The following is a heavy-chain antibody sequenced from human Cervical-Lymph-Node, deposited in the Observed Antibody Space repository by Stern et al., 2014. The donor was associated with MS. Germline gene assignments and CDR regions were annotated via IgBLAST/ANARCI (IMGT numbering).Heavy chain of an antibody. CDR1: GYTFTSYY. CDR2: INPSGGST. D-gene: IGHD6-19*01. Sequence: VQLVQSGAEVKKPGASVKVSCQASGYTFTSYYMHWVRQAPGQGLEWMGIINPSGGSTSYAQKFQGRVTMTRDTSTSTVYMELSSLRSEDTAVYYCAREDSSALHYYYYYGMDVWGQGTTVTVSS. J-gene: IGHJ6*02. V-gene: IGHV1-46*01. CDR3: AREDSSALHYYYYYGMDV.